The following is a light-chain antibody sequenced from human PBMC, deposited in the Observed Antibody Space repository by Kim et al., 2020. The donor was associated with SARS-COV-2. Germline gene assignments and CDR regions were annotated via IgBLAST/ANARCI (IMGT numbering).Light chain of an antibody. CDR2: SAS. J-gene: IGKJ2*02. CDR1: QSITPS. CDR3: QQYDTYHGN. V-gene: IGKV1-5*03. Sequence: SSSVPYRVAIPSPPSQSITPSLAWFQPNPGQPPEVLIYSASILKSGVPSRFSGSGSGTEFTLTISSLQPDDSATYSCQQYDTYHGNFGQGTKLEI.